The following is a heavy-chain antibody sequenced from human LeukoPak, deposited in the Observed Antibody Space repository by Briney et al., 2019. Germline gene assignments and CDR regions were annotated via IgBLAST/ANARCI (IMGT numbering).Heavy chain of an antibody. CDR3: AREEFWGAFDI. D-gene: IGHD3-16*01. Sequence: SETLSLTCTVSGVSISSYYWSWIRQPPGKGLEWIGYIYYSGSTNYNPSLKSRVTISVDTSKNQFSLKLSSVTAADTAVYYCAREEFWGAFDIWGQGTMVTVSS. CDR1: GVSISSYY. V-gene: IGHV4-59*01. J-gene: IGHJ3*02. CDR2: IYYSGST.